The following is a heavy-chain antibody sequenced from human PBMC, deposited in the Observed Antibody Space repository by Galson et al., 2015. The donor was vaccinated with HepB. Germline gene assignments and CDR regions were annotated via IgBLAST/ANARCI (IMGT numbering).Heavy chain of an antibody. D-gene: IGHD1-26*01. J-gene: IGHJ4*02. CDR1: GFTFSGYA. Sequence: SLRLSCAASGFTFSGYAMSWVRQAPGTGLEWVSTVSNDGGTPYYADFVKGRFTISRDNSKNTLYLEMNSLRVEDTAVYYCARDIGWELNYFDYWGQGTLVTVSS. CDR2: VSNDGGTP. V-gene: IGHV3-23*01. CDR3: ARDIGWELNYFDY.